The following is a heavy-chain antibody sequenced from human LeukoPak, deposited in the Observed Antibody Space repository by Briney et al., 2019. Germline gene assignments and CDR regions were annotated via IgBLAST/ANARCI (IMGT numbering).Heavy chain of an antibody. CDR1: GLTFSDYG. CDR2: IQFDGGDI. Sequence: GGSLRLSCAASGLTFSDYGMHWVRQAPGKGLEWVAFIQFDGGDIFYADSVKGRFTISRDNSKNTLFLQMNRLRAEDTAVYYCAKNAVPSRDWGQGTLVTVSS. CDR3: AKNAVPSRD. D-gene: IGHD1-1*01. J-gene: IGHJ4*02. V-gene: IGHV3-30*02.